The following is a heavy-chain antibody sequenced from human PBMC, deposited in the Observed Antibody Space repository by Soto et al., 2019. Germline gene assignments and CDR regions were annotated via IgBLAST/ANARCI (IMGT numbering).Heavy chain of an antibody. J-gene: IGHJ3*02. CDR3: AKDFIPRNSIYDPFDI. CDR1: GXNFGNYA. D-gene: IGHD2-21*01. CDR2: VGGTGSDT. V-gene: IGHV3-23*01. Sequence: EVQLLESGGGLVQPGGSLEISCGXSGXNFGNYAMSWVRQAPGKGPEWVSSVGGTGSDTDYADSVRGRFTISRDNSKNTLYLHMNSLRAEDTAIYFCAKDFIPRNSIYDPFDIWGQGTTVTVSS.